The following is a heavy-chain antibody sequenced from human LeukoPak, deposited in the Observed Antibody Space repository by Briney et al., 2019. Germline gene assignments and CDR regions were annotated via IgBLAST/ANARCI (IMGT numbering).Heavy chain of an antibody. D-gene: IGHD3-9*01. CDR2: IIPILGIA. CDR3: ARSLWEDILTGYPMYYFDY. V-gene: IGHV1-69*04. CDR1: GGTFSSYA. Sequence: GSSVKVSCKASGGTFSSYAISWVRQAPGQGLEWMGGIIPILGIANYAQKFQGRVTITADKSTSTAYMELSSLRSEDTAVYYCARSLWEDILTGYPMYYFDYWGQGTLVTVSS. J-gene: IGHJ4*02.